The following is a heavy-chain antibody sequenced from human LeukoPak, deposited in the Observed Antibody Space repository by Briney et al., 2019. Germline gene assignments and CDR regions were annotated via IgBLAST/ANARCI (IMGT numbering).Heavy chain of an antibody. V-gene: IGHV3-7*03. CDR3: ARRITIAAAGWGYGMDV. Sequence: GGSLRLSCAASGFTFNNHWMSWVRQAPGKGLEWVANIRHDGSDKKYVNSVKGRFTISRDNAENSLFLQMNSLRAEDTAVYYCARRITIAAAGWGYGMDVWGQGTTVTVSS. D-gene: IGHD6-13*01. CDR1: GFTFNNHW. J-gene: IGHJ6*02. CDR2: IRHDGSDK.